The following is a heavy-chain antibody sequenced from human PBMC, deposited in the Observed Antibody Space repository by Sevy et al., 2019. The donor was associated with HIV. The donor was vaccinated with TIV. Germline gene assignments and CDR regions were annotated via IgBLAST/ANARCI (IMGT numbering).Heavy chain of an antibody. CDR2: IWYDGTIK. J-gene: IGHJ4*02. CDR1: GFTFSSYV. Sequence: GGSLRLSCAASGFTFSSYVMHWVRQAPGKGLEWVALIWYDGTIKYYADSVKGRFTISRDNSKDTLFLQMNSLTPEETAGYYCARGGGYCGGDCYSIDYWGQGALVTVSS. V-gene: IGHV3-33*08. D-gene: IGHD2-21*02. CDR3: ARGGGYCGGDCYSIDY.